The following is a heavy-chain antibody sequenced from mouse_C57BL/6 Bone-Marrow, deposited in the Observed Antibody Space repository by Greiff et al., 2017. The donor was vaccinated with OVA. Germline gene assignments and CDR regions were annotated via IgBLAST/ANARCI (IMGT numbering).Heavy chain of an antibody. D-gene: IGHD1-1*01. V-gene: IGHV14-4*01. CDR3: TTPSTVAYYYAMDY. Sequence: EVQRVESGAELVRPGASVKLSCTASGFNIKDDYMHWVKQRPEQGLEWIGWIDPENGDTEYASKFQGKATITADTSSNTAYLQLSSLTSEDTAVYYCTTPSTVAYYYAMDYWGQGTSVTVSS. CDR1: GFNIKDDY. J-gene: IGHJ4*01. CDR2: IDPENGDT.